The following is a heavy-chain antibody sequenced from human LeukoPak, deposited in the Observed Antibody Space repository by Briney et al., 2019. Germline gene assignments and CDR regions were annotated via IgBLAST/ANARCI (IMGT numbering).Heavy chain of an antibody. J-gene: IGHJ4*02. V-gene: IGHV4-34*01. CDR2: INHSGST. CDR3: ARRGTTDFDY. D-gene: IGHD2/OR15-2a*01. CDR1: GGSISSYY. Sequence: SETLSLTCTVSGGSISSYYWSWIRQPPGKGLEWIGEINHSGSTNYNPSLKSRVTISVDTSKNQFSLKLSSVTAADTAVYYCARRGTTDFDYWSQGTLVTVSS.